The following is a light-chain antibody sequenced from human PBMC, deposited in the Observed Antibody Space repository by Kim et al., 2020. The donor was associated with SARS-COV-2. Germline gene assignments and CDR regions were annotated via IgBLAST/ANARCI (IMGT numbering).Light chain of an antibody. J-gene: IGLJ7*01. V-gene: IGLV3-21*04. CDR2: YDN. Sequence: ARGKRADVAGGGFNDGSRGVHWYQQKPGQARVLVIYYDNDRPSGIPERFSGSNSGNTANLTISRVEAGDEADYYCQVWDSSSDHRVFGGGAQLTVL. CDR1: NDGSRG. CDR3: QVWDSSSDHRV.